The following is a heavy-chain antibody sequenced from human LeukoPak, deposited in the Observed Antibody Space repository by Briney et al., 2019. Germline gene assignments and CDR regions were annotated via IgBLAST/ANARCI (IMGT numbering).Heavy chain of an antibody. CDR3: ARDEGSYHGDYFDY. V-gene: IGHV1-69*04. D-gene: IGHD1-26*01. J-gene: IGHJ4*02. Sequence: SVKVSCKASGGTFSSYTISWARQAPGQGLEWMGRIIPILGIANYAQKFQGRVTITADKSTSTAYMELSSLRSEDTAVYYCARDEGSYHGDYFDYWGQGTLVTVSS. CDR2: IIPILGIA. CDR1: GGTFSSYT.